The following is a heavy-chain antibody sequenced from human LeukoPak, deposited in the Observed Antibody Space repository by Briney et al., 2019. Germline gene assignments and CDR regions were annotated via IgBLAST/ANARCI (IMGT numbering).Heavy chain of an antibody. CDR3: TTDTFGEHDH. CDR1: GFTFSSFW. J-gene: IGHJ4*02. CDR2: INTDGSTT. Sequence: GGSLRLSCGAFGFTFSSFWMHWVRQTPGKGLVWVSRINTDGSTTSYADSVKGRFTISRDNAKNTLYLQMNSLRAEDTAVYYCTTDTFGEHDHWGQGTLATVSS. D-gene: IGHD3-10*01. V-gene: IGHV3-74*01.